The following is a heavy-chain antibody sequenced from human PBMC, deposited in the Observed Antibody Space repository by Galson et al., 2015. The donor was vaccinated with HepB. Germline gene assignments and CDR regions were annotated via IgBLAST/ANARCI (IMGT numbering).Heavy chain of an antibody. CDR3: ARDSGWYANPVDY. CDR1: GFTFSSYW. Sequence: SLRLSCAASGFTFSSYWMSWVRQAPGKGLEWVANIKQDGSEKYYVDSVKGRFTISRDNAKNSLYLQMNSLRAEDTAVYYCARDSGWYANPVDYWGQGTLVTVSS. CDR2: IKQDGSEK. D-gene: IGHD6-19*01. J-gene: IGHJ4*02. V-gene: IGHV3-7*03.